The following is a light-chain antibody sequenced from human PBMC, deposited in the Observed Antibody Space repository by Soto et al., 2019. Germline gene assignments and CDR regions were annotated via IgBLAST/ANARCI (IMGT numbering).Light chain of an antibody. CDR2: AAS. CDR1: QGISNS. CDR3: QKYNSAPLFT. J-gene: IGKJ3*01. Sequence: DIQMTQSPSSLSASVGDRVTITCRASQGISNSLAWYQLKPGKVPKLLIFAASTLQSGVPSRFSGSGSGTDFTLTISSLQPEDVATYYCQKYNSAPLFTFGPGTKVDSK. V-gene: IGKV1-27*01.